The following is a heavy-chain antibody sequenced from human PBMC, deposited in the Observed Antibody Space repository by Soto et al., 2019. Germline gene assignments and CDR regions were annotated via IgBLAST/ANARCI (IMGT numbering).Heavy chain of an antibody. D-gene: IGHD1-26*01. J-gene: IGHJ4*02. CDR1: GGTFSSYS. Sequence: QVQLVQSGAEVKKPGSSVKVSCKASGGTFSSYSINWVRQAPGQGLEWMGEIIPIFGTANYAQKFKGRVTITADESTSTAYMELSSLISEYTAVYYCARDGGRHSGGIDYWGQGTLVTVSS. CDR3: ARDGGRHSGGIDY. V-gene: IGHV1-69*01. CDR2: IIPIFGTA.